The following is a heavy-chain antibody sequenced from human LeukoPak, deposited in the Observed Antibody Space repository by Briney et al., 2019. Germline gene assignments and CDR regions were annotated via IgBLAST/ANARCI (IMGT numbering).Heavy chain of an antibody. J-gene: IGHJ4*02. D-gene: IGHD3-22*01. V-gene: IGHV1-69*05. CDR1: GGTFSSYA. CDR3: ARASPNYYDSSGYYYLDY. CDR2: IIPIFGTA. Sequence: GASLKVSSKASGGTFSSYAIGWVRHAPGHGLEWMGGIIPIFGTANYAQKFQGRVTITTDESTSTAYMELSSLRSEDTAVYYCARASPNYYDSSGYYYLDYGGQGTLVTVSS.